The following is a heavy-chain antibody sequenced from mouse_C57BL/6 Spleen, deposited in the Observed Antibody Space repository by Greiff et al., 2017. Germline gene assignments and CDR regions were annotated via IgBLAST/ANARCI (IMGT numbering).Heavy chain of an antibody. J-gene: IGHJ2*01. CDR2: ISGGGGNT. CDR1: GFTFSSYT. CDR3: ARDDYDYFDY. V-gene: IGHV5-9*04. D-gene: IGHD2-4*01. Sequence: DVKLVEPGGGLVKPGGSLKLSCAASGFTFSSYTMSWVRQTPEKRLEWVATISGGGGNTYYPDSVKGRFTISRDNAKNTLYLQMSSLRSEDTAVYYCARDDYDYFDYWGQGTTLTVSS.